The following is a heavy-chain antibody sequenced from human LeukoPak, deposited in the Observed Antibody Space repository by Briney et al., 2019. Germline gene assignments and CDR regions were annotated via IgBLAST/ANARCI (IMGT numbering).Heavy chain of an antibody. D-gene: IGHD3-3*01. CDR1: GYTFTGYY. J-gene: IGHJ6*03. CDR3: ARVTSGADFWQPYYYYYMDV. CDR2: INPNSGGT. Sequence: WASVKVSCKASGYTFTGYYMHWVRQAPGQGLEWMGWINPNSGGTNYAQKFQGRVTMTRDTSISTAYMGLSRLRSDDTAVYYCARVTSGADFWQPYYYYYMDVWGKGTTVTVSS. V-gene: IGHV1-2*02.